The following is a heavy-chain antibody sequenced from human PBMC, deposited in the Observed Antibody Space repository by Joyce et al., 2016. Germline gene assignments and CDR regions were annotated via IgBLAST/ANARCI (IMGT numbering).Heavy chain of an antibody. CDR3: AKEEDIVVVPAASSY. CDR1: GCTFTSYS. CDR2: ISGSGNST. D-gene: IGHD2-2*01. V-gene: IGHV3-23*01. J-gene: IGHJ4*02. Sequence: EVQLLESGGGLVQPGGSLRLSCAASGCTFTSYSMTWVRQATGKGLEWGSGISGSGNSTHYADSVKGRCTISRDNSKNTLYLQMKSLRAEDTAVYYCAKEEDIVVVPAASSYWGQGTLVTVSS.